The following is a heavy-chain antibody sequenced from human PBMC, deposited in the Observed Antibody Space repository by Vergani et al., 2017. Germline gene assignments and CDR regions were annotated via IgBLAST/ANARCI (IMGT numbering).Heavy chain of an antibody. CDR3: AKETRDIVATIVSMTGYYGMDV. J-gene: IGHJ6*02. CDR2: IWYDGSNK. V-gene: IGHV3-33*06. Sequence: QVQLVESGGGVVQPGRSLRLSCAASGFTFSSYGMHWVRQAPGKGLEWVAVIWYDGSNKYYADSVKGRFTISRDNSKNTLYLQMNSRRAEDTAVYYCAKETRDIVATIVSMTGYYGMDVWGQGTTVTVSS. D-gene: IGHD5-12*01. CDR1: GFTFSSYG.